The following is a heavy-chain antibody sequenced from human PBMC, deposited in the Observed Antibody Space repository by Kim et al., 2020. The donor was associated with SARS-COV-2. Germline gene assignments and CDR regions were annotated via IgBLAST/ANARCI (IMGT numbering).Heavy chain of an antibody. CDR3: ARFGERSSGHDY. D-gene: IGHD3-10*01. Sequence: SETLSLTCTVSGGSISSYYWSWIRQPPGKGLEWIGYIYYSGSTNYNPSLKSRVTISVDTSKNQFSLKLSSVTAADTAVYYCARFGERSSGHDYWGQGTLVTVSS. CDR1: GGSISSYY. J-gene: IGHJ4*02. V-gene: IGHV4-59*13. CDR2: IYYSGST.